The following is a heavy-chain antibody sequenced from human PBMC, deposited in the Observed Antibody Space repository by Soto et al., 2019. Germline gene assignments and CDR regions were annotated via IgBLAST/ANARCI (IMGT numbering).Heavy chain of an antibody. CDR2: ILPIFDAT. J-gene: IGHJ6*02. CDR1: GGTFTSYA. V-gene: IGHV1-69*13. CDR3: ASSIRKVWVGKTGAYYYYSDMDV. D-gene: IGHD3-10*01. Sequence: GASVKVSCKASGGTFTSYAISWVRQAPGQGLEWMGGILPIFDATNYAQKFQGRVTITADESTSTAYMELSSLRSEDTAVYYCASSIRKVWVGKTGAYYYYSDMDVWGQGTTVTVSS.